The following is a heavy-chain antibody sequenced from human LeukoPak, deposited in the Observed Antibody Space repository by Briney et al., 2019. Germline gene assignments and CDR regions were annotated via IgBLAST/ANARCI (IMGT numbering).Heavy chain of an antibody. Sequence: GASVKVSCKASGYTFTSYYIHWVRQAPGQGLEWMGWINPNSGGTNYAQKFQGRVTMTRDTSTSTVYMELSSLRSEDTAVYYCARDLGQPTRTYYFDYWGQGTLVTVSS. J-gene: IGHJ4*02. CDR2: INPNSGGT. CDR1: GYTFTSYY. CDR3: ARDLGQPTRTYYFDY. D-gene: IGHD1-1*01. V-gene: IGHV1-2*02.